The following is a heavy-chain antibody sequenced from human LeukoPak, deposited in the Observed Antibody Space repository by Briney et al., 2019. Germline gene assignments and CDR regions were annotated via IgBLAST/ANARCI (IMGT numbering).Heavy chain of an antibody. J-gene: IGHJ4*02. V-gene: IGHV3-21*01. CDR3: VRSETDWGSSHFDY. Sequence: GGSLRLSCAASGFTFSSYSMTWVSQAPGKGLEWVSSISSSSSYIYYADSVKGRFTISRDNAKNSLYLQMNSLRAEDTAVYYCVRSETDWGSSHFDYWGQGTLVTVSS. CDR1: GFTFSSYS. D-gene: IGHD7-27*01. CDR2: ISSSSSYI.